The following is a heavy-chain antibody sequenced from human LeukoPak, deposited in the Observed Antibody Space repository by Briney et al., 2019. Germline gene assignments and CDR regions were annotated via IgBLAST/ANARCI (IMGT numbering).Heavy chain of an antibody. CDR3: ARVMPSLYGMDV. J-gene: IGHJ6*02. D-gene: IGHD2-2*01. Sequence: SETLSLTCTVSGGSISSGGYYWSWIRQHPGKGLEWIGYIYYSGSTYYNPSLKSLVTISVDTSKNQFSLKLSSVTAADTAVYYCARVMPSLYGMDVWGQGTTVTVSS. CDR1: GGSISSGGYY. CDR2: IYYSGST. V-gene: IGHV4-31*01.